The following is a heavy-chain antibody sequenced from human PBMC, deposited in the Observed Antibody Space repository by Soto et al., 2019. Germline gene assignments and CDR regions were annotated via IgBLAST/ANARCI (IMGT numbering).Heavy chain of an antibody. D-gene: IGHD5-18*01. V-gene: IGHV3-30-3*01. Sequence: QVQLVESGGGVVQPGRSLRLSCAASGFTFSSYAMHWVRQAPGKGLEWVAVISYDGSNKYYADSVKGRFTISRDNSKNTLYLQMNSLRAEDTAVYYCARDETIQLWSEGLDGMDVWGQGTTVTVSS. CDR1: GFTFSSYA. CDR3: ARDETIQLWSEGLDGMDV. J-gene: IGHJ6*02. CDR2: ISYDGSNK.